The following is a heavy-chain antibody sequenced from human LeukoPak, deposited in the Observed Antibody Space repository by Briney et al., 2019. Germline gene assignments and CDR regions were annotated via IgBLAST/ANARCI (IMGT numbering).Heavy chain of an antibody. J-gene: IGHJ4*02. D-gene: IGHD5-12*01. V-gene: IGHV1-2*02. CDR3: ARRYSGYDYASLFDY. Sequence: ASVKVSCKASGYTFTGYYMHWVRQAPGQGLEWMGWINPNSGGTNYAQKFQGRVTMTGDTSISTAYMELSRLRSDDTAVYYCARRYSGYDYASLFDYWGQGTLVTVSS. CDR1: GYTFTGYY. CDR2: INPNSGGT.